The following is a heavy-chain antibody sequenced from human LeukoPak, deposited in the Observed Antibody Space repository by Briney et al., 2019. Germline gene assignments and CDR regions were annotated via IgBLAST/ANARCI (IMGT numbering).Heavy chain of an antibody. D-gene: IGHD2-8*01. V-gene: IGHV1-18*01. CDR1: GGTFSSYA. CDR2: ISAYNGNT. Sequence: ASVKVSCKASGGTFSSYAISWVRQAPGQGLEWMGWISAYNGNTNYAQKLQGRVTMTTDTSTSTAYMELRSLRSDDTAVYYCARDEDCANGVCFDYWGQGTLVTVSS. CDR3: ARDEDCANGVCFDY. J-gene: IGHJ4*02.